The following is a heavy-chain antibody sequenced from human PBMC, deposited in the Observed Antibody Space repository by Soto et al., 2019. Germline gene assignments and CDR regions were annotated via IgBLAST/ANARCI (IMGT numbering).Heavy chain of an antibody. CDR3: ARTDIVTTNCFDP. CDR2: INHRGSA. Sequence: QVHLQQWGAGLLKPSETLSLTCAVYGESFIGYYWTWIRQPPGKGLEWIGEINHRGSANYNPSLKSRVTISVDTSNNQFSLKLSSVTAAETSVYSCARTDIVTTNCFDPWGQGTLVTVSS. D-gene: IGHD5-12*01. J-gene: IGHJ5*02. V-gene: IGHV4-34*02. CDR1: GESFIGYY.